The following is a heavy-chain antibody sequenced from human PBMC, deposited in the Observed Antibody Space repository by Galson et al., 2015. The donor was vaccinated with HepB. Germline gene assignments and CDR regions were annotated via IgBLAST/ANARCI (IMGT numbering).Heavy chain of an antibody. CDR3: ARDFGWNFDY. J-gene: IGHJ4*02. V-gene: IGHV3-30-3*01. CDR1: GFTFSTNN. D-gene: IGHD3-10*01. CDR2: ISPDGDTA. Sequence: SLRLSCAASGFTFSTNNMHWGRQAPVKGLEWLAIISPDGDTAYYADSVKGRFTISRDNSKSTLFLQVDSLRPEDTAVYYCARDFGWNFDYWGQGTLVTVSS.